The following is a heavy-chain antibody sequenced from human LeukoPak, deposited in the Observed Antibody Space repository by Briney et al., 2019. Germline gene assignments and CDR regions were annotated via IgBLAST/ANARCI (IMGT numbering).Heavy chain of an antibody. CDR1: GFTFSSYA. D-gene: IGHD6-6*01. Sequence: GGSLRLSCAAPGFTFSSYAMHWVRQAPGKGLEWVAVISCDGSNKYYADSVKGRFTISRDNSKNTLYLQMNSLRAEDTAVYYCARGTSSSIAARRAGCDAFDLWGQGTMVTVSS. V-gene: IGHV3-30*04. J-gene: IGHJ3*01. CDR3: ARGTSSSIAARRAGCDAFDL. CDR2: ISCDGSNK.